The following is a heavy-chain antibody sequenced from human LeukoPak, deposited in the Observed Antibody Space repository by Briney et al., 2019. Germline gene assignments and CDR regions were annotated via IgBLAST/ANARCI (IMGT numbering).Heavy chain of an antibody. V-gene: IGHV1-2*02. Sequence: ASVKVSCKASGYTFTGYYMHWVRQAPGQGLEWMGWINPNSGGTNYAQKSQGRVTMTRDTSISTAYMELSRLRSDDTAVYYCARDPPSGGPDYYYGMDVWGQGTTVTVSS. D-gene: IGHD1-26*01. CDR2: INPNSGGT. J-gene: IGHJ6*02. CDR1: GYTFTGYY. CDR3: ARDPPSGGPDYYYGMDV.